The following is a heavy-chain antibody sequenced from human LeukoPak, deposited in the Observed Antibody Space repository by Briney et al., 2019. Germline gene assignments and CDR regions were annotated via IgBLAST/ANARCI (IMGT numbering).Heavy chain of an antibody. CDR2: IYYSGST. D-gene: IGHD2/OR15-2a*01. J-gene: IGHJ6*03. CDR3: ASISIIHPLGGYYYMDV. Sequence: SETLSLTCTVSGGSISSSSYYWGWIRQPPGKGLEWIGSIYYSGSTYYNPSLKSRVTISVDTSKNQFSLKLSSVTAADTAVYYCASISIIHPLGGYYYMDVWGKGTTVTISS. V-gene: IGHV4-39*01. CDR1: GGSISSSSYY.